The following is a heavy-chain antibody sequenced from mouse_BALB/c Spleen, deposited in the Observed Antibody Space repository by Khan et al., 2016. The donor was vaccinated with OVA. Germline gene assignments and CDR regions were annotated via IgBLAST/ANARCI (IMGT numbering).Heavy chain of an antibody. CDR3: SRNSYMYDFTY. Sequence: VQLQQSGPGLVQPSQSLSITCTVSGFSLTTYGVHWVRQSPGKGLEWLGLIWSGGNTDYNAAFISRLSVTKDNSKSQVFFKMNSLQDEDTAIYYCSRNSYMYDFTYWGQGTLVTVSA. CDR2: IWSGGNT. J-gene: IGHJ3*01. CDR1: GFSLTTYG. V-gene: IGHV2-2*01. D-gene: IGHD2-14*01.